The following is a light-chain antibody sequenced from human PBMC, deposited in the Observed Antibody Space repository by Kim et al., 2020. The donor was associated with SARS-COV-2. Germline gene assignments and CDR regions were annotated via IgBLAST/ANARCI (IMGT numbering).Light chain of an antibody. CDR2: DAS. CDR1: QGVGYY. CDR3: QHGRS. Sequence: EIVLTQSRATLSLSPGERATLSCRASQGVGYYLAWYQQKPGQGPRLLIYDASNRATGIPGRFSGSGSGTDFTLTISSLEPEDFAVYYCQHGRSFGPGTKVDIK. V-gene: IGKV3-11*01. J-gene: IGKJ3*01.